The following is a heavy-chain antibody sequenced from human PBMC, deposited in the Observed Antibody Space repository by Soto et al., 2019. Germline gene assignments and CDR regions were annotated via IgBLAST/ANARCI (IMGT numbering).Heavy chain of an antibody. D-gene: IGHD3-3*01. CDR1: GGSINSNNW. J-gene: IGHJ5*02. Sequence: PSETLSLTCAVSGGSINSNNWWSWVRQPPGKGLEWIGEVYHTGSTNYNPSLKSRVTMLVDKSENQFSLKLKSLTAADTAVYYCARGGEYDFWSGYSSYNWFDPWGQGTLVTVYS. V-gene: IGHV4-4*02. CDR2: VYHTGST. CDR3: ARGGEYDFWSGYSSYNWFDP.